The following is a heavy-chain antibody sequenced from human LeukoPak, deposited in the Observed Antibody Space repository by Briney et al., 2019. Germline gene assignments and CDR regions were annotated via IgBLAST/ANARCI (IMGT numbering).Heavy chain of an antibody. CDR2: ISGSGGST. D-gene: IGHD1-20*01. CDR1: GFTFSNFA. Sequence: PGGPLRLSCAASGFTFSNFAMSWVRQAPGKGLEWVSGISGSGGSTYYADSVKGRFTISRDNSRNTMYLQMNSLRAEDTAVYYCASGGTYNWIDLAYWGQGTLVTVSS. J-gene: IGHJ4*02. V-gene: IGHV3-23*01. CDR3: ASGGTYNWIDLAY.